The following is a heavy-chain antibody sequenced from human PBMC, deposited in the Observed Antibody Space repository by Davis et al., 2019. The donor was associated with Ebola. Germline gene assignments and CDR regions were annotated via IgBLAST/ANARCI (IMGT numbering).Heavy chain of an antibody. CDR2: FDPEHGGA. D-gene: IGHD1-14*01. Sequence: ASVKVSCKVSEYTLAELSIHWVRQAPGKGLEWMGSFDPEHGGAIYSQKFQGRVSMTDDTSTDTTYMELSSLRSEDTAAYYCTIGGTTGGFDYWGQGTRVTVSS. CDR1: EYTLAELS. CDR3: TIGGTTGGFDY. V-gene: IGHV1-24*01. J-gene: IGHJ4*02.